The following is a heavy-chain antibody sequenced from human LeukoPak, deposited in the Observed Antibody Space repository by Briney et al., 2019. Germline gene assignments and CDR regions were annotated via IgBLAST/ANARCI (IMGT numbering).Heavy chain of an antibody. CDR1: GYTFTGYY. J-gene: IGHJ4*02. Sequence: ASVNVSCKASGYTFTGYYMHWVRQAPGQGLEWMGRINPNSGGTNYAQKFQGRVTMTRDTSISTAYMELSRLRSDDTAVYYCARGGKRYFDWLSIWGQGTLVTVSS. CDR3: ARGGKRYFDWLSI. CDR2: INPNSGGT. V-gene: IGHV1-2*06. D-gene: IGHD3-9*01.